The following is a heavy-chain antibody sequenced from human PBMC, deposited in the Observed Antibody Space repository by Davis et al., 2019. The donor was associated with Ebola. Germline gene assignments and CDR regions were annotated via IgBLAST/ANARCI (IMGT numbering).Heavy chain of an antibody. CDR1: GFIVGDKY. CDR2: IYRDGRT. CDR3: ARHVYGDFWFFDL. D-gene: IGHD4-17*01. J-gene: IGHJ2*01. V-gene: IGHV3-53*01. Sequence: GGSLRLSCAASGFIVGDKYMSWVRQAPGKGLEWVSVIYRDGRTYYADSVKGRFTISRDNSNNTLFLQMNSVRAEDTAVYYCARHVYGDFWFFDLWGRGTRVTVSS.